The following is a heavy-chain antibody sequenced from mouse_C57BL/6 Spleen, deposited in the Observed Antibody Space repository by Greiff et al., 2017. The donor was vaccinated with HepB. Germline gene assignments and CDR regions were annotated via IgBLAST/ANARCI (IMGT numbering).Heavy chain of an antibody. CDR1: GFTFSSYG. Sequence: EVQRVESGGDLVKPGGSLKLSCAASGFTFSSYGMSWVRQTPDKRLEWVATISSGGSYTYYPDSVKGRFTISRDNAKNTLYLQMSSLKSEDTAMYYCARPGDGSFDYWGQGTTLTVSS. D-gene: IGHD2-3*01. V-gene: IGHV5-6*01. J-gene: IGHJ2*01. CDR2: ISSGGSYT. CDR3: ARPGDGSFDY.